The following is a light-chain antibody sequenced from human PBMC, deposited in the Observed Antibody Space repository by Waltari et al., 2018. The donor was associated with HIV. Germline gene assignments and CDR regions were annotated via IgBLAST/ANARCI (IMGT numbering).Light chain of an antibody. CDR3: SSYTSISTVV. V-gene: IGLV2-14*03. CDR1: SSDVGAYNY. J-gene: IGLJ2*01. CDR2: AVS. Sequence: QSALTQPASVSGSPGQSITISCTGTSSDVGAYNYVSWYQLHPGKAPKLMIYAVSNRPSGVSDRFSGSKSANTASLTISGLQAEDEAHYYCSSYTSISTVVFGGGTKLTVL.